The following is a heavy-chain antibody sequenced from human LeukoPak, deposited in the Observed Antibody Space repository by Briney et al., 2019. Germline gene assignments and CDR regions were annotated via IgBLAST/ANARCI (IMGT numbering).Heavy chain of an antibody. V-gene: IGHV4-4*02. J-gene: IGHJ6*03. CDR1: GGSISSSNW. Sequence: SETLSLTCAVSGGSISSSNWWSWVRQPPGKGLEWIGSIYYSGSTYYNPSLKSRVTISVDTSKNQFSLKLSSVTAADTAVYYCATTTVTTWTYYYYMDVWGKGTTVTVSS. D-gene: IGHD4-17*01. CDR2: IYYSGST. CDR3: ATTTVTTWTYYYYMDV.